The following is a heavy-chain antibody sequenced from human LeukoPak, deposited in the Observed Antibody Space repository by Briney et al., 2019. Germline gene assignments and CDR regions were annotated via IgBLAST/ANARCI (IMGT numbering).Heavy chain of an antibody. Sequence: GGSLRLSCAASGFTFSSYAMHWVRQAPGKGLEYVSAISSNGGSTYYANSVKGRFTISRDNSKNTLYLQMNSLRTEDTAVYYCARDVSSGWYWSFDLWGRGTLVTVSS. CDR3: ARDVSSGWYWSFDL. J-gene: IGHJ2*01. D-gene: IGHD6-19*01. CDR1: GFTFSSYA. CDR2: ISSNGGST. V-gene: IGHV3-64*01.